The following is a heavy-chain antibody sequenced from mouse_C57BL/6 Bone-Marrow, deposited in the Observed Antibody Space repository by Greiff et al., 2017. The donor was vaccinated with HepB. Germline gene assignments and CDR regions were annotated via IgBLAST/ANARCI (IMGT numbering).Heavy chain of an antibody. CDR3: ARLFLFAY. V-gene: IGHV1-81*01. CDR2: IYPRSGNT. J-gene: IGHJ3*01. CDR1: GYTFTSYG. Sequence: VQLVESGAELARPGASVKLSCKASGYTFTSYGISWVKQRTGQGLEWIGEIYPRSGNTYYNEKFKGKATLTADKSSSTAYMELRSLTSEDSAVYFCARLFLFAYWGQGTLVTVSA.